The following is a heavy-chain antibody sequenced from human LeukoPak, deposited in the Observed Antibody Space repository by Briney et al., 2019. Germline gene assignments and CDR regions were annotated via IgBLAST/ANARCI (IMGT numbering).Heavy chain of an antibody. V-gene: IGHV1-69*05. CDR1: GYTFTSYA. CDR2: IIPIFGTA. J-gene: IGHJ4*02. D-gene: IGHD6-19*01. CDR3: ASKKIAVAGHALWY. Sequence: SVKVSCKASGYTFTSYAIGWVRQAPGQGLEWMGRIIPIFGTANYAQKFQGRVTITTDESTSTAYMELSSLRSEDTAVYYCASKKIAVAGHALWYWGQGTLVTVSS.